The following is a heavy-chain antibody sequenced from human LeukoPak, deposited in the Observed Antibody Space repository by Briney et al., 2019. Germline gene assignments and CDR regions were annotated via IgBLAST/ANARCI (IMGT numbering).Heavy chain of an antibody. J-gene: IGHJ4*02. CDR1: GFTFSSYE. V-gene: IGHV3-48*03. D-gene: IGHD6-25*01. CDR3: ARMRLGRRRIDY. CDR2: ISSSGSTI. Sequence: PGGSLRLSRAASGFTFSSYEMNWVRQAPGKGLEWVSYISSSGSTIYYADSVKGRFTISRDNAKNSLYLQMNSLRAEDTAVYYCARMRLGRRRIDYWGQGTLVTVSS.